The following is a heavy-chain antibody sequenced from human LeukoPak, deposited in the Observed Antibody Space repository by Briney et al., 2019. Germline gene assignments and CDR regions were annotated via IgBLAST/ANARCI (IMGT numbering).Heavy chain of an antibody. V-gene: IGHV4-59*01. D-gene: IGHD4-23*01. CDR1: GGSISDYY. J-gene: IGHJ3*02. CDR3: ARVSGGNGDAFDI. CDR2: IYYSGST. Sequence: SETLPLTCTVSGGSISDYYWSWIRQPPGKGLEWIGYIYYSGSTNYNPSLKSRVTISVDTSKNQFSLKLSSVTAADTAVYYCARVSGGNGDAFDIWGQGTMVTVSS.